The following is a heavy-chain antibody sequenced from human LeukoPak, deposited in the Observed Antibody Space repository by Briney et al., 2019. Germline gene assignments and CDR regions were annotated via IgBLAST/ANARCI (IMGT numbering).Heavy chain of an antibody. V-gene: IGHV3-21*01. Sequence: GGSLRLSCAASGFTFSSYSMNWVRQAPGKGLEWVPSICSSGNYIYYADSVNGLFTISRDNAKNSWYLKMSSLRAEETAVYYCARGFSSSRPHYFDYWGQGTLVTVSS. CDR3: ARGFSSSRPHYFDY. J-gene: IGHJ4*02. D-gene: IGHD6-13*01. CDR2: ICSSGNYI. CDR1: GFTFSSYS.